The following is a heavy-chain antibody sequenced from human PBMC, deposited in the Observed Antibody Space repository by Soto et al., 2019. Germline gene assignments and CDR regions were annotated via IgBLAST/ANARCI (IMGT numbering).Heavy chain of an antibody. CDR2: IYSGGST. Sequence: GGSLRLSCAASGFTVSSNYMSWVRQAPGKGLEWVSVIYSGGSTYYADSVKGRFTISRDNSKNTLYLQMNSLRAEDTAVYYCARDKTARDAFDIWGQGTMVTVSS. J-gene: IGHJ3*02. V-gene: IGHV3-53*01. CDR3: ARDKTARDAFDI. CDR1: GFTVSSNY.